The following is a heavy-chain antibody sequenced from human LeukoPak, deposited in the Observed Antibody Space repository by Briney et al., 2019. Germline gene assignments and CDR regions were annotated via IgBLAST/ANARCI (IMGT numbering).Heavy chain of an antibody. CDR3: ARGVYIAAAQYAY. Sequence: PSETLSLTCAVYGGSFSGYYWSWIRQPPGKGLEWIGEINHSGSTNYNPSLKSRVTISVDTSKNQFSLKLSSVTAADTAVYYCARGVYIAAAQYAYWGQGTLVTVSS. CDR1: GGSFSGYY. CDR2: INHSGST. V-gene: IGHV4-34*01. J-gene: IGHJ4*02. D-gene: IGHD6-13*01.